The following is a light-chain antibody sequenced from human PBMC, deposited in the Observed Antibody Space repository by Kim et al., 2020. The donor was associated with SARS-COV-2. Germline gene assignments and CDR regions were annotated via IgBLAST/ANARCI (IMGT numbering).Light chain of an antibody. V-gene: IGLV3-19*01. CDR1: SLRTYY. CDR2: GKN. J-gene: IGLJ2*01. Sequence: SSELTQDPAVSVALGQTVRITCQGDSLRTYYASWYQQKTGQAPILVIYGKNNRPSGIPDRFSGSSSGNTTSLTVTGAQAVDEAVYYCNSRDKSGDHVVFC. CDR3: NSRDKSGDHVV.